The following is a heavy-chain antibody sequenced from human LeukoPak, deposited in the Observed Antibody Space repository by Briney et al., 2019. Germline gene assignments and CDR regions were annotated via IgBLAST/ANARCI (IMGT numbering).Heavy chain of an antibody. J-gene: IGHJ4*02. CDR3: ARDEFSYFDY. V-gene: IGHV4-61*01. CDR2: IYYSGST. Sequence: SETLSLTCTVSGGSLSSGSYYWSWLRQPPGKGLEWIGYIYYSGSTNYNPSLKSRVTISVDTSKNQFSLKLSSVTAADTAVYYCARDEFSYFDYWGQGTLVTVSS. CDR1: GGSLSSGSYY.